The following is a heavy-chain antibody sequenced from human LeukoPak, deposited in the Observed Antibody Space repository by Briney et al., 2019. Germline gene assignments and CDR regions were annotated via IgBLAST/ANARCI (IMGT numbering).Heavy chain of an antibody. CDR1: GGSISSSSYY. D-gene: IGHD6-13*01. J-gene: IGHJ4*02. CDR3: ARDNPGIAAAGLDY. CDR2: IYYSGST. V-gene: IGHV4-61*01. Sequence: SETLSLTCTVSGGSISSSSYYWSWIRQPPGKGLEWIGYIYYSGSTYYNPSLKSRVTISVDTSKNQFSLKLSSVTAADTAVYYCARDNPGIAAAGLDYWGQGTLVTVSS.